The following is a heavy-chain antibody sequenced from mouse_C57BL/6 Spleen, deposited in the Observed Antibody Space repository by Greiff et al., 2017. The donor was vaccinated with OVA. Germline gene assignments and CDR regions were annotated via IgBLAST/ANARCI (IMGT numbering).Heavy chain of an antibody. D-gene: IGHD1-1*01. V-gene: IGHV2-6-1*01. J-gene: IGHJ1*03. Sequence: QVQLKQSGPGLVAPSQSLSITCTVSGFSLTSYGVHWVRQPPGKGLEWLVVIWSAGSTTYNSALNSRLSISKDNSNSQVFLKMNSLQTDDTAMYDCARHYYGSGYWYFDDWGKGTTVTVSS. CDR3: ARHYYGSGYWYFDD. CDR1: GFSLTSYG. CDR2: IWSAGST.